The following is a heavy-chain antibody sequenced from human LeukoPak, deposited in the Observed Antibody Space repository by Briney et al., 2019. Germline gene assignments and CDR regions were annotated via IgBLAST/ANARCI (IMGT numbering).Heavy chain of an antibody. D-gene: IGHD6-19*01. V-gene: IGHV3-30*02. J-gene: IGHJ4*02. CDR3: AKGSGWYFDY. CDR2: IQFDGSSE. CDR1: GFTFSSCG. Sequence: PGGSLRLSCATSGFTFSSCGMHWVRQAPGKGLEWVAFIQFDGSSEYYADSVKGRFTFSRDDSRNTLHLQMNSLRPEDTAVYYCAKGSGWYFDYWGQGTLVTVSS.